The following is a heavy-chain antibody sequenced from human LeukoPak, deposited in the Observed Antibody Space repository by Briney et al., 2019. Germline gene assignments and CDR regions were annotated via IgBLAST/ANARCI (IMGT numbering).Heavy chain of an antibody. Sequence: SETLSLTCRVSGASISGYYWSWIRQPPEKGLEWIGHMYYSGGTTYNPSLKSRVSISLDTSKKHFSLKLSSVTAADTAVYYCAGTGLFFDYWSQGTLVTVSS. CDR2: MYYSGGT. CDR3: AGTGLFFDY. J-gene: IGHJ4*02. CDR1: GASISGYY. V-gene: IGHV4-59*01. D-gene: IGHD7-27*01.